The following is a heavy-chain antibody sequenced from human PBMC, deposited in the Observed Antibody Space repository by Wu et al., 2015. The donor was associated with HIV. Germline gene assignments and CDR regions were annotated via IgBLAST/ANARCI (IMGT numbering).Heavy chain of an antibody. CDR2: IIPIFGTA. CDR3: ASKYYYDSSGILGYYYYYMDV. Sequence: QVQLVQSGAEVKKPGSSVKVSCKASGGTFSSYAISWVRQAPGQGLEWMGGIIPIFGTANYAQKFQGRVTITADESTSTAYMELSSLRSEDTAVYYCASKYYYDSSGILGYYYYYMDVWGKGTTVTVSS. D-gene: IGHD3-22*01. V-gene: IGHV1-69*12. J-gene: IGHJ6*03. CDR1: GGTFSSYA.